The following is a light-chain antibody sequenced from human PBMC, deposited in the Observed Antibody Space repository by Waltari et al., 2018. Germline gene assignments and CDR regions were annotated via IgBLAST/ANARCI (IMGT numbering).Light chain of an antibody. J-gene: IGKJ2*01. CDR2: SAS. CDR1: QSVSDY. CDR3: QQSYTTPYT. V-gene: IGKV1-39*01. Sequence: DIQMTQSPSYLSASLGDRVTITCRASQSVSDYLNWYQQKPGKAPRLLIYSASSLQSGVPSTFSGSGSGTEFTLTISGLQIEDFATYYCQQSYTTPYTFGQGTKLEIK.